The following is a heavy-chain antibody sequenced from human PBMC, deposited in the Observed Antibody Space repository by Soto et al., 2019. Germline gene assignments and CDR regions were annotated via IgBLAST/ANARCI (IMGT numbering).Heavy chain of an antibody. CDR3: AHLTYYFDSSAYYWYFDL. J-gene: IGHJ2*01. D-gene: IGHD3-22*01. CDR1: GFPRSTSLVG. V-gene: IGHV2-5*02. CDR2: IYWDDAK. Sequence: QITLKESGPTLVKPTQTLTLTCTFSGFPRSTSLVGLGWIRQPPAKALVWLAPIYWDDAKRYSPSLKCKLTITKDNSKHQLVLTMTNMDPVDTATYYCAHLTYYFDSSAYYWYFDLWGRLTLVTVSS.